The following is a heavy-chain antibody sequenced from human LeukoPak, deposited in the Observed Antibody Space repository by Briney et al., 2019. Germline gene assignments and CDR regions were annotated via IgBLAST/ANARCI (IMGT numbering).Heavy chain of an antibody. J-gene: IGHJ4*02. CDR1: GFTFSSYS. CDR2: ISSSSSYI. D-gene: IGHD2-2*01. V-gene: IGHV3-21*01. CDR3: ARDCSSSRCPFDH. Sequence: GGSLRLSCAASGFTFSSYSMNWVRQAPGKGLEWVSSISSSSSYIYYADSVKGRFTISRDNAKNSLYLQINSLSAEDTAVYYSARDCSSSRCPFDHRGQGTLVTVSS.